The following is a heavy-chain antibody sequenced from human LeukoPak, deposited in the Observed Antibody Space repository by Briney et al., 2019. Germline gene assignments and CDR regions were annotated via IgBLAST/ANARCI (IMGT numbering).Heavy chain of an antibody. CDR1: GFTFSSYA. Sequence: GRSLRLSCAASGFTFSSYAMHWVRQAPGKGLEWVAVISYDGSNKYYADSVKGRFTISRDNSKNTLYLQMNSLRAEDTAVYYCARVGGDPGFDYWGQGTLVTVSS. CDR2: ISYDGSNK. D-gene: IGHD2-21*02. CDR3: ARVGGDPGFDY. V-gene: IGHV3-30-3*01. J-gene: IGHJ4*02.